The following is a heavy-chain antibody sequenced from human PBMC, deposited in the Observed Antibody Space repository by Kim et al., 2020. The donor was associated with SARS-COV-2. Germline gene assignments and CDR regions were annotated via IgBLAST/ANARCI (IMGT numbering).Heavy chain of an antibody. CDR3: ATDQRYSGYDYYYYGMDV. CDR2: FDPEDGET. CDR1: GYTLTELS. Sequence: ASVKVSCKVSGYTLTELSMHWVRQAPGKGLEWMGGFDPEDGETIYAQKFQGRVTMTEDTSTDTAYMELSSLRSEDTAVYYCATDQRYSGYDYYYYGMDVWGQGTTVTVSS. D-gene: IGHD5-12*01. J-gene: IGHJ6*02. V-gene: IGHV1-24*01.